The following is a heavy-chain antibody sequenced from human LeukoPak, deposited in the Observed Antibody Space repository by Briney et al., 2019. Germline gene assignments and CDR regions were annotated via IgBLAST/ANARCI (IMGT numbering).Heavy chain of an antibody. V-gene: IGHV3-7*01. CDR2: IKQDGSEA. Sequence: GGSLRLSCAASGFTFSSYWMTWVRQAPGKGLEWVANIKQDGSEAYYVDSVKGRFTVSRDNSKNTLYLQMNSLRAEDTAVYYCAKVSGTTSFDYWGQGTLVTVSS. CDR1: GFTFSSYW. CDR3: AKVSGTTSFDY. J-gene: IGHJ4*02. D-gene: IGHD1-7*01.